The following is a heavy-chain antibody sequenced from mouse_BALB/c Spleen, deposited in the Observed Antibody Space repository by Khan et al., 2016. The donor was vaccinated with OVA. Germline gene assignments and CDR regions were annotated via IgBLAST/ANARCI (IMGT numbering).Heavy chain of an antibody. Sequence: EVKVVESGGGLVQPGGSRKLSCVASGFTFSNFGMHWVRQDPEKGLEWVAYISGDSSTIYYTDTVQGRFTIPRDNPKNNLFLQLNCLGSDDMAMYYCARSFFYGYYFDQWGQGTTLTVSS. V-gene: IGHV5-17*02. D-gene: IGHD1-1*01. CDR2: ISGDSSTI. CDR3: ARSFFYGYYFDQ. J-gene: IGHJ2*01. CDR1: GFTFSNFG.